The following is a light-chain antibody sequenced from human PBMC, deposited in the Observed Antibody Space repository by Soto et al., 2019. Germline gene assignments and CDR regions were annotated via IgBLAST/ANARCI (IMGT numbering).Light chain of an antibody. V-gene: IGKV1-27*01. CDR2: SAS. Sequence: DIQMTQSPPFLSASVGDRVTITCRASQGISNSLVWYQQKPGKVPRLLISSASTLQSGVPSRFRGSGSGTDFTLTITSLQPEDVATYYCQKYKGAPLTFGGGTKVDIK. CDR3: QKYKGAPLT. CDR1: QGISNS. J-gene: IGKJ4*01.